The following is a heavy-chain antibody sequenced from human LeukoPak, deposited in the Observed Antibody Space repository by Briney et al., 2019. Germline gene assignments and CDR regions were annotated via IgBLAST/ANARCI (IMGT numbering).Heavy chain of an antibody. D-gene: IGHD6-19*01. J-gene: IGHJ6*03. CDR3: ATVAGYYYYYYMDV. V-gene: IGHV1-69*05. Sequence: SVTVSCKASGGTFSSYAISWVRQAPGQGLEWMGGIIPIFGTANYAQKFQGRVTITTDESTSTAYMELSSLRSEDTAVYYCATVAGYYYYYYMDVWGKGTTVTVSS. CDR2: IIPIFGTA. CDR1: GGTFSSYA.